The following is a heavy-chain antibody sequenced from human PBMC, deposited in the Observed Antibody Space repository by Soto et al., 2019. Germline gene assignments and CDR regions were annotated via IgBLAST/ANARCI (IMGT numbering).Heavy chain of an antibody. Sequence: QVQLVQSGAEVKKPGSSVKVSCKASGGTFSSYAISWVRQAPGQGLEWMGGIIPIFGTANYAQKFQGRVTFTADDSTSTASMELSSLRSEYTAVYYCARVVTVVKSFHYWYFDLWGRGTLVTVSS. CDR3: ARVVTVVKSFHYWYFDL. D-gene: IGHD2-15*01. CDR2: IIPIFGTA. CDR1: GGTFSSYA. J-gene: IGHJ2*01. V-gene: IGHV1-69*12.